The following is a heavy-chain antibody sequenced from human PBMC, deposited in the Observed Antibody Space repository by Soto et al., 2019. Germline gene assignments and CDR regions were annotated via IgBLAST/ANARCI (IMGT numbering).Heavy chain of an antibody. CDR3: ARRTKLGTAWYPDC. CDR2: IHYTGGT. Sequence: LETLSLTCAVSGGSISGYSWSWIRQPPGKGLEWIGNIHYTGGTNYNPSLKSRLTISLDTSKIQISLQLTSVTAADTAIYYCARRTKLGTAWYPDCWGQGTLVTVSS. D-gene: IGHD6-19*01. CDR1: GGSISGYS. V-gene: IGHV4-59*08. J-gene: IGHJ4*02.